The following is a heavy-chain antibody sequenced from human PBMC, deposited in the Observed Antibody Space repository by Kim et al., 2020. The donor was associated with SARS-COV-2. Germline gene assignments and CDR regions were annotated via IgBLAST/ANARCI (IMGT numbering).Heavy chain of an antibody. Sequence: GGSLRLSCAASGFTFSSYGMHWVRQAPGKGLEWVAVIWYDGSNKYYADSVKGRFTISRDNSKNTLYLQMNSLRAEDMAVYYCARPHYDFWSGSLDYWGQGTLVTVSS. V-gene: IGHV3-33*01. CDR2: IWYDGSNK. D-gene: IGHD3-3*01. CDR3: ARPHYDFWSGSLDY. CDR1: GFTFSSYG. J-gene: IGHJ4*02.